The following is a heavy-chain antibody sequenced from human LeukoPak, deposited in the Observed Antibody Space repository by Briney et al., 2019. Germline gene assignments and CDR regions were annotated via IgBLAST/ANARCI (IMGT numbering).Heavy chain of an antibody. J-gene: IGHJ6*03. CDR2: INHSGST. V-gene: IGHV4-34*01. D-gene: IGHD2-15*01. Sequence: SETLSLTCAVYGGSFSGYYWSWIRQPPGKGLEWIGEINHSGSTNYNPSLKSRVTISVDTSKNQFSLKLSSVTAADTAVYYCVRGVHYCSGGSCYYYYYYMDVWGKGTTVTVSS. CDR1: GGSFSGYY. CDR3: VRGVHYCSGGSCYYYYYYMDV.